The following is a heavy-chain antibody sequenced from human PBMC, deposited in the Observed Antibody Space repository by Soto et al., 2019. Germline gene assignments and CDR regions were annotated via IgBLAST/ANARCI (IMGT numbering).Heavy chain of an antibody. Sequence: ASVKVSCKASGYTFTSNGISWVRQAPGQGLEWLGWINTYNGNTNYAQEFPGRVSMTTDTSVSTAYMELMSLTSDDTAVYYCARVSKVCSSTSCYTVAAFDVWGQGTLVTVSS. CDR1: GYTFTSNG. CDR2: INTYNGNT. CDR3: ARVSKVCSSTSCYTVAAFDV. D-gene: IGHD2-2*02. J-gene: IGHJ3*01. V-gene: IGHV1-18*04.